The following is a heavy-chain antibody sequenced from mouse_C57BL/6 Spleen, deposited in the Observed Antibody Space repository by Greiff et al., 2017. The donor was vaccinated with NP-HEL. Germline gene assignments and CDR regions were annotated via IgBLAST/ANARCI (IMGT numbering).Heavy chain of an antibody. CDR2: INPNNGGT. CDR1: GYTFTDYY. J-gene: IGHJ4*01. Sequence: EVQLQQSGPELVKPGASVKISCKASGYTFTDYYMNWVKQSHGKSLEWIGDINPNNGGTSYNQKFKGKATLTVDKSSSTAYMELRSLTSEDSAVYYCARLYFGGGVHYAMDYWGQGTSVTVSS. CDR3: ARLYFGGGVHYAMDY. D-gene: IGHD1-3*01. V-gene: IGHV1-26*01.